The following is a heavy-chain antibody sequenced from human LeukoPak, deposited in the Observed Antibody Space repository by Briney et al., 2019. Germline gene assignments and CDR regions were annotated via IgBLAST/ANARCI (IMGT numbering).Heavy chain of an antibody. D-gene: IGHD2-2*01. CDR3: ARRGPQRYCSSTSCYADYYFDY. V-gene: IGHV5-51*01. Sequence: GESLKISCKGSGYSFTSYWIGWVRQMPGKALKWMGITYPGDSDTRYSPSFQGQVTISADKSISTAYLQWSSLKASDTAMYYCARRGPQRYCSSTSCYADYYFDYWGQGTLVTVSS. CDR2: TYPGDSDT. CDR1: GYSFTSYW. J-gene: IGHJ4*02.